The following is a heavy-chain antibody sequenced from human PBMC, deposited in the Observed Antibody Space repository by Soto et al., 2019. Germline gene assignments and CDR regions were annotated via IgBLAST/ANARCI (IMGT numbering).Heavy chain of an antibody. J-gene: IGHJ6*02. CDR1: GFTFSSYG. Sequence: QVQLVESGGDVVQPGRSLRLSCAASGFTFSSYGMHWVRQAPGKGLEWVAVISYDGSNKYYADSVKGRFTISRDNSKNTLYLQMNSLRAEDTAVYYCAKDDPDFHGMDVWGQGTTVTVSS. V-gene: IGHV3-30*18. CDR2: ISYDGSNK. CDR3: AKDDPDFHGMDV.